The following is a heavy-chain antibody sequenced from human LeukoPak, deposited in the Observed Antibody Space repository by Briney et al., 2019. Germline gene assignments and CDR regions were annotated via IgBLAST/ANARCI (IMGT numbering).Heavy chain of an antibody. CDR3: ARGGDSYSSSWYGYYYYYYMDV. J-gene: IGHJ6*03. CDR2: IILIFGTA. D-gene: IGHD6-13*01. CDR1: GGTFSSYA. V-gene: IGHV1-69*05. Sequence: ASVKVSCKASGGTFSSYAISWVRQAPGQGLEWMGGIILIFGTANYAQKFQGRVTITRNTSISTAYMELSSLRSEDTAVYYCARGGDSYSSSWYGYYYYYYMDVWGKGTTVTVSS.